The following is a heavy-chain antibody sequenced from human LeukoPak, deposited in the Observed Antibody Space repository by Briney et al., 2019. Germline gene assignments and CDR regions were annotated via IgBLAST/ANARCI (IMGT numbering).Heavy chain of an antibody. CDR1: GGSISSSSYY. CDR3: ARHGKDSSGYYYYFDY. CDR2: IYYSGST. J-gene: IGHJ4*02. V-gene: IGHV4-39*01. D-gene: IGHD3-22*01. Sequence: SSETLSLTCTASGGSISSSSYYWGWIRQPPGKGLEWIGSIYYSGSTYYNPSLKSRVTISVDTSKNQFSLKLSSVTAANTAEYYCARHGKDSSGYYYYFDYWGQGTLVTVSS.